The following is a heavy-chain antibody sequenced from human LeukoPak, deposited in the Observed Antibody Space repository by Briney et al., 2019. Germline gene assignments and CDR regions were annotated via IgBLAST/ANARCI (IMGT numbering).Heavy chain of an antibody. V-gene: IGHV4-4*07. CDR2: IYTSGST. D-gene: IGHD4-23*01. CDR3: AREDYGGTNDAFDI. CDR1: GGSISSYY. J-gene: IGHJ3*02. Sequence: PSETLSLTCTVSGGSISSYYWSWIRQPAGKGLEWIGRIYTSGSTNYNPSLKSRVTMSVDTSKNQFSLKLSSVTAADTAVYYCAREDYGGTNDAFDIWGQGTMVTVSS.